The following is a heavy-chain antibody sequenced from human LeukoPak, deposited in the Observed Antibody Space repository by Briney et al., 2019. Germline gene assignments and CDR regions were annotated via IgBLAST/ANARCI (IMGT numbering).Heavy chain of an antibody. CDR2: IYNGDNT. CDR1: RFTVTSNH. D-gene: IGHD6-19*01. J-gene: IGHJ4*02. V-gene: IGHV3-66*01. Sequence: GGSLRLSCAASRFTVTSNHMSWVRQAPGKGLEWVSVIYNGDNTNYADSVKGRFTISRDNSQNTLFLQMNSLRAEDTAVYFCARASQWLAFDSWGQGTLVTVSS. CDR3: ARASQWLAFDS.